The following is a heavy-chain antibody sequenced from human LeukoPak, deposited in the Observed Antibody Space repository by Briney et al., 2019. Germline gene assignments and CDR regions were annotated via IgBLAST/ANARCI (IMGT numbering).Heavy chain of an antibody. CDR2: ISAYNGNT. J-gene: IGHJ4*02. D-gene: IGHD6-13*01. V-gene: IGHV1-18*01. CDR1: GYTFISYG. CDR3: ARPTGQQLEYYFDY. Sequence: GASVKVSCKASGYTFISYGISWVRQAPGQGLEWMGWISAYNGNTNYAQKLQGRVTMTTDTSTSTAYMKLRSLRSDDTAVYYCARPTGQQLEYYFDYWGQGTLVTVSS.